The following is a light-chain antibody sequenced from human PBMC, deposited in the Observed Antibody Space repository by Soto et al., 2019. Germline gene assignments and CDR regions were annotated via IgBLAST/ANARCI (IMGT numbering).Light chain of an antibody. V-gene: IGKV3-20*01. Sequence: EIVLTQSPGTLSLSPGERATLSCRASQTVRTNYLAWFQHKPGQAPMLLIYGASSRATGIPDRFSGSGSGTDFTLTINRLEPEDFAVYVCQQYSDSPLTFGGGTKVEIK. CDR3: QQYSDSPLT. CDR2: GAS. CDR1: QTVRTNY. J-gene: IGKJ4*01.